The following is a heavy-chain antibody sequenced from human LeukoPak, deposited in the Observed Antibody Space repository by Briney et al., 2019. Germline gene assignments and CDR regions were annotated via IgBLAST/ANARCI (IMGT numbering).Heavy chain of an antibody. CDR2: INHSGST. D-gene: IGHD1-26*01. J-gene: IGHJ4*02. V-gene: IGHV4-34*01. Sequence: PSETLSLTCRVAGESFCGYFWIWIRPPPGKGGEWVGEINHSGSTKCNPSLKTRVTLPATTSNSQFSLKVTSVTAADTAMYYCARGQFWRGSEIRVWGQGTLVTVSS. CDR3: ARGQFWRGSEIRV. CDR1: GESFCGYF.